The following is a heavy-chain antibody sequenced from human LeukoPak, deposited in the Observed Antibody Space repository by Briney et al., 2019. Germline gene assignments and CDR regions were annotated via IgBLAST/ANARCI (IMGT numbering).Heavy chain of an antibody. CDR3: ARDDHYGSGSYHFDY. V-gene: IGHV3-21*01. J-gene: IGHJ4*02. D-gene: IGHD3-10*01. Sequence: KSGGSLRLSCAASGFTFSSYSMNWVRQAPGKGLEWVSSIGSRTSYIYHADSVKGRFTISRDNAKNSLYLQMNNLRDDDSAVYYCARDDHYGSGSYHFDYWGQGTRVTVSS. CDR2: IGSRTSYI. CDR1: GFTFSSYS.